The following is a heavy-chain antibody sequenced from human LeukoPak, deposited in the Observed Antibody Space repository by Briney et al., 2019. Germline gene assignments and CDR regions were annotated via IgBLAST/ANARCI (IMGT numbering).Heavy chain of an antibody. D-gene: IGHD3-10*01. CDR2: IKKDGSEK. CDR1: GFTFSTHW. Sequence: GGSLRLSCAASGFTFSTHWMSWVRQAPGKGLEWVANIKKDGSEKYYVDSVKGRFTISRDNAKNSLYLQMNSLRAEGTAVYYCARTIRGYWGQGTLVTVSS. V-gene: IGHV3-7*01. CDR3: ARTIRGY. J-gene: IGHJ4*02.